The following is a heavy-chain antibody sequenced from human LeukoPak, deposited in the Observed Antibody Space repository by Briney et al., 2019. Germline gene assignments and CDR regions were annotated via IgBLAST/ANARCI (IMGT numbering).Heavy chain of an antibody. CDR2: IKSKTDGGTT. Sequence: GGSLRLSCAASGLTFSNTWMSWVRQAPGKGLEWVGRIKSKTDGGTTDYAAPVKGRFTISRDDSKNTLYLQMNSLRTEDTAMYYCTTPFFRVDYWGQGTLVTVSS. D-gene: IGHD3-3*02. V-gene: IGHV3-15*01. J-gene: IGHJ4*02. CDR1: GLTFSNTW. CDR3: TTPFFRVDY.